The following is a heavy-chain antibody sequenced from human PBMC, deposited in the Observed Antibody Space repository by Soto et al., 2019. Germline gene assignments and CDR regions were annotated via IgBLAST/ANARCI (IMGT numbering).Heavy chain of an antibody. J-gene: IGHJ4*02. V-gene: IGHV3-33*01. D-gene: IGHD6-13*01. CDR1: GFTFSSYG. CDR3: ASARSAAAAPFDY. Sequence: GGSLRLSCAASGFTFSSYGMHWVRQAPGKGLEWVAVIWYDGSNKYYADSVKGRFTISRDNSKNTLYLQMNSLRAEDTAVYYCASARSAAAAPFDYWGQGTLVTVSS. CDR2: IWYDGSNK.